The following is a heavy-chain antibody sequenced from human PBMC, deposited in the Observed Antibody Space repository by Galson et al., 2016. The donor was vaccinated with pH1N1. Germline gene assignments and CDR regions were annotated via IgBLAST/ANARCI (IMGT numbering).Heavy chain of an antibody. V-gene: IGHV4-34*01. J-gene: IGHJ4*02. D-gene: IGHD3-10*01. CDR2: VNPSGST. CDR3: ARVDFGGKLGD. Sequence: ETLSLTCTVYGGSLSDYYWSWIRQPPGKGLEWIGEVNPSGSTIYNPSLNSRVIISADTSRNQFSLKLTSVTAADTAVYFCARVDFGGKLGDWGQGTQVTVSS. CDR1: GGSLSDYY.